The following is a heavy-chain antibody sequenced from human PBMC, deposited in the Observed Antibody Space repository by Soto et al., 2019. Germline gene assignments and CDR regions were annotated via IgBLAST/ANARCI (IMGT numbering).Heavy chain of an antibody. D-gene: IGHD2-8*01. CDR1: GYTFSAFW. J-gene: IGHJ6*02. Sequence: ELVTMSCPASGYTFSAFWITLVRQMPGKGLEWMATIDPRDSYSNYSLSFQGHVTISADKSIGSAYLHWSTLEASDTAIYYCARPSTGFCTKTTCQQYFGMDVWGQGTKVTVSS. V-gene: IGHV5-10-1*01. CDR3: ARPSTGFCTKTTCQQYFGMDV. CDR2: IDPRDSYS.